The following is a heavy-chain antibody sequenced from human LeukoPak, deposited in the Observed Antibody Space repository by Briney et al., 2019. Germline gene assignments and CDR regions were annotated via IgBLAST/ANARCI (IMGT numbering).Heavy chain of an antibody. V-gene: IGHV3-9*01. CDR3: VKDMNPGGADV. Sequence: GGSLRLSCAASGFTFSQQYMTWVRQTPGKGLEWVSGIYWSSNGTGYADSVKGRFTVSRDSAKNFLYLQMNSLRPEDTALYYCVKDMNPGGADVWGQGTTVTVSS. D-gene: IGHD3-10*01. J-gene: IGHJ6*02. CDR2: IYWSSNGT. CDR1: GFTFSQQY.